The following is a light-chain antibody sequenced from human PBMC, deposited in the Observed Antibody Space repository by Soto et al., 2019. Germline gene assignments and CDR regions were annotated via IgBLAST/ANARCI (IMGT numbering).Light chain of an antibody. V-gene: IGKV3D-15*01. CDR3: HQYSHWFT. CDR1: QSVNTN. CDR2: GAS. Sequence: EVVLTQSPATLSVSPGERATLSCRASQSVNTNLAWYQHKPGQTPRLLITGASTRATGIPARFGGSGSGTEFTLTISSLQSEDLAVYYCHQYSHWFTLGGGTKVEIK. J-gene: IGKJ4*01.